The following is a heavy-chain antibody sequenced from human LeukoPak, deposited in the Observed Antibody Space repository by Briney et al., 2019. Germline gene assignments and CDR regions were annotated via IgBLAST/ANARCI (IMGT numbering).Heavy chain of an antibody. V-gene: IGHV1-2*06. CDR2: INPNSGGT. CDR1: GYTFTGYY. CDR3: ARAVSRAGGAFDI. Sequence: AASVTVSCTASGYTFTGYYMHWVRQAPGQGLEWMGRINPNSGGTNYAQKFQGRVTMTRDTSISTAYMELSRLRSDDTAVYYCARAVSRAGGAFDIWGQGTMVTVSS. D-gene: IGHD2/OR15-2a*01. J-gene: IGHJ3*02.